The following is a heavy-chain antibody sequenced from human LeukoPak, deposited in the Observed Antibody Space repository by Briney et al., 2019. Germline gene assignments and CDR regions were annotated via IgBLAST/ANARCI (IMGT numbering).Heavy chain of an antibody. V-gene: IGHV3-53*01. Sequence: GGSLRLSCAASGFSVSSRYMNWVRQAPGKGLDWVSVIYSGGSTFYADSVKGRFTISRDNSKNTLYLQMNSMRAEDTAVYFCARGTTAVGRVFDYWGQGTLVTVSS. CDR3: ARGTTAVGRVFDY. J-gene: IGHJ4*02. CDR2: IYSGGST. D-gene: IGHD3/OR15-3a*01. CDR1: GFSVSSRY.